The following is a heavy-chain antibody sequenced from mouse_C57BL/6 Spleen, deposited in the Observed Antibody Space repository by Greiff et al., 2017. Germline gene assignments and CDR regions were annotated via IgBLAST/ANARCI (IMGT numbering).Heavy chain of an antibody. D-gene: IGHD1-1*02. V-gene: IGHV1-55*01. CDR3: ARSGDSYEYLYFDV. J-gene: IGHJ1*03. CDR2: IYPGSGST. Sequence: QVQLQQPGAELVKPGASVKMSCKASGYTFTSYWITWVKQRPGQGLEWIGDIYPGSGSTNYNEKFKSKATLTVDTSSSTAYMQLSSLTSEDSAVYYCARSGDSYEYLYFDVWGTGTTVTVSS. CDR1: GYTFTSYW.